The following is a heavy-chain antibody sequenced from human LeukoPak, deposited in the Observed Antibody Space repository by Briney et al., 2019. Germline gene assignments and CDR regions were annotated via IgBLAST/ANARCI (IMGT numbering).Heavy chain of an antibody. CDR2: ISAYNGNT. CDR1: GYTFTSYG. Sequence: ASVKVSCKASGYTFTSYGISWVRQAPGQGLEWMGWISAYNGNTNYAQKLQGRVTMTTEASTSTAYMELRSLRSDDTAVYYCARDYRYSSSPDYWGQGTLVTVSS. J-gene: IGHJ4*02. CDR3: ARDYRYSSSPDY. V-gene: IGHV1-18*01. D-gene: IGHD6-6*01.